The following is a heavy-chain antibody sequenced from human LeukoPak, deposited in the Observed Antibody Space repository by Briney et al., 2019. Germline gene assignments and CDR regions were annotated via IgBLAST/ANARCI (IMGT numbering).Heavy chain of an antibody. CDR1: GYTFTSYD. V-gene: IGHV1-8*01. CDR2: MNPNSGNT. Sequence: GASVKVSCKASGYTFTSYDINWVRQATGQGLEWMGWMNPNSGNTGYAQKFQGRVTMTRNTSVSTAYMELSSLRSEDTAVYYRASDGDGYNYVSYWGQGTLVTVSS. CDR3: ASDGDGYNYVSY. J-gene: IGHJ4*02. D-gene: IGHD5-24*01.